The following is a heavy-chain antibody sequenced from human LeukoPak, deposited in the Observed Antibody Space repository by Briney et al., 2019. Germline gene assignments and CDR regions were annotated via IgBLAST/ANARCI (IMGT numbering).Heavy chain of an antibody. Sequence: VASVKVSCKASGYTFTSYGISWVRQAPGQGLEWMGWISAYNGNTNYAQKLQGRVTMTTDTSTSTAYMELRSLRSDDTAVYYCAREAVGYCSGGSCSHTSDYWGQGTPVTVSS. D-gene: IGHD2-15*01. CDR2: ISAYNGNT. CDR1: GYTFTSYG. V-gene: IGHV1-18*01. CDR3: AREAVGYCSGGSCSHTSDY. J-gene: IGHJ4*02.